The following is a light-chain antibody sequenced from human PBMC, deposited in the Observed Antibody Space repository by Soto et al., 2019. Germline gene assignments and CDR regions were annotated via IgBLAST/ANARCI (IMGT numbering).Light chain of an antibody. J-gene: IGKJ1*01. CDR3: RPHSTYPLT. CDR1: QGMRND. V-gene: IGKV1-17*01. Sequence: DIQMTQFPSSLSASVGDRVTITCRASQGMRNDLGWYQQKPGKAPKRLIYAASSLQSGVPSRFRGSGSGTEFTLAISSLQPEESATFYGRPHSTYPLTFGQGTKVEIK. CDR2: AAS.